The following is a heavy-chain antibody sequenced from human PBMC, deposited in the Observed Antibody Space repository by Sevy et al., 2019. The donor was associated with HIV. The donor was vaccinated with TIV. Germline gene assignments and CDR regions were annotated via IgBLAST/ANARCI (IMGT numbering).Heavy chain of an antibody. V-gene: IGHV1-8*01. D-gene: IGHD3-16*02. CDR2: MNPNSGNT. J-gene: IGHJ6*02. CDR3: ARAYSYDYVWGSYRNGDYYGMDV. CDR1: GYTFTSYD. Sequence: ASVKVSCKASGYTFTSYDINWVRQATGQGLEWMGWMNPNSGNTGYAQKFQGRVTMTRNTSISKAYMKLSSLRSEDTAVYYCARAYSYDYVWGSYRNGDYYGMDVWGQGTTVTVSS.